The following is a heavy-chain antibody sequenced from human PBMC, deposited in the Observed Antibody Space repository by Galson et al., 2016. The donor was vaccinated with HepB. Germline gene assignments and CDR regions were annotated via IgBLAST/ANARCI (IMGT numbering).Heavy chain of an antibody. J-gene: IGHJ5*02. CDR3: AMDGGMRFLENWFDP. CDR1: GFTFSHFG. D-gene: IGHD3-3*01. Sequence: SLRLSCAASGFTFSHFGIHWVRQAPGKGLEWVAVISYDGNNKHYADSVKGRFSISRDDSKSTLYLQMNSLRPEDTAIYYCAMDGGMRFLENWFDPWGQGTVVTVAA. CDR2: ISYDGNNK. V-gene: IGHV3-30*03.